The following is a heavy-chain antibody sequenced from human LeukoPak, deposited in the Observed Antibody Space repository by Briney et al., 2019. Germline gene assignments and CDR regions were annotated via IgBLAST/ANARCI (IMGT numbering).Heavy chain of an antibody. CDR2: ITSSSSYI. CDR3: AGHHQAYSRTY. J-gene: IGHJ4*02. CDR1: GFTFSSHR. Sequence: PGGSLRLSCAASGFTFSSHRMNWVRQAPGKGLEWVSSITSSSSYIYYADSVKGRFTISRDNAKDTLYLQMNSLRAEDTGVYYCAGHHQAYSRTYWGQGTLVTVSS. V-gene: IGHV3-21*01. D-gene: IGHD6-13*01.